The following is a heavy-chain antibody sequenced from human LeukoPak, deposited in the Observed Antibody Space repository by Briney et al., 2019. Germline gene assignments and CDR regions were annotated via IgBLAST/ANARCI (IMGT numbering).Heavy chain of an antibody. CDR3: AKVVYYYGSGPAYYYYGMDV. Sequence: GGSLRLSCAASGFTFSSYAMSWVRQAPGKGLEWVSAISGSGGSTYYADSVKGRFTISRDNSKNTLYLQMNSLRAEDTAVYYCAKVVYYYGSGPAYYYYGMDVWGQGTTVTVSS. CDR1: GFTFSSYA. D-gene: IGHD3-10*01. CDR2: ISGSGGST. J-gene: IGHJ6*02. V-gene: IGHV3-23*01.